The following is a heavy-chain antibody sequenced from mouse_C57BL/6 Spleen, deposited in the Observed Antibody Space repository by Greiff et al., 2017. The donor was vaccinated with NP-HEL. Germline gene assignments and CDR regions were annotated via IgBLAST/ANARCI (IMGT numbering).Heavy chain of an antibody. D-gene: IGHD1-1*01. Sequence: DVMLVESGGGLVQPGGSLSLSCAASGFTFTDYYMSWVRQPPGKALEWLGFIRNKANGYTTEYSASVKGRFTISRDNAQSILYLQMNALRAEDSATYYCARSTVVYAIDDWGKRTSVTVAS. V-gene: IGHV7-3*01. J-gene: IGHJ4*01. CDR3: ARSTVVYAIDD. CDR1: GFTFTDYY. CDR2: IRNKANGYTT.